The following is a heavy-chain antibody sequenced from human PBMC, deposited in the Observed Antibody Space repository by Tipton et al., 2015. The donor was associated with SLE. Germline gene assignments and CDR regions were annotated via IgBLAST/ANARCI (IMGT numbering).Heavy chain of an antibody. D-gene: IGHD6-19*01. CDR1: GGSFSGYY. CDR2: INHSGST. J-gene: IGHJ4*02. V-gene: IGHV4-34*01. Sequence: TLSLTCAVYGGSFSGYYWSWIRQPPGKGLEWIGEINHSGSTNYNPSLKSRVTISVDTSKNQFSLKLSSVTAADTAVYYCARRSPGYSSGWIDYWGQGTLVTVSS. CDR3: ARRSPGYSSGWIDY.